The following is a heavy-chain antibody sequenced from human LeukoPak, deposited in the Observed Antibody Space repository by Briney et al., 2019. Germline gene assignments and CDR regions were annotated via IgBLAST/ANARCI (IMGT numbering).Heavy chain of an antibody. CDR2: IKSKTDGWTT. V-gene: IGHV3-15*01. CDR1: GFTFSNAW. Sequence: KPGGSLRLSCAASGFTFSNAWMSWVRQAPGKGREWVGRIKSKTDGWTTDYAAPVKGRFTISRDDSKNTLYLQMNSLKTEDTAVYYCTTLGDYVWGSYRFVHWGQGTLVTVSS. CDR3: TTLGDYVWGSYRFVH. D-gene: IGHD3-16*02. J-gene: IGHJ4*02.